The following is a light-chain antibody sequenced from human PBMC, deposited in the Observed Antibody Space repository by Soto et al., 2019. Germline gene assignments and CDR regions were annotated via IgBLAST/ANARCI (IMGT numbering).Light chain of an antibody. CDR3: CCYSCGNSMV. V-gene: IGLV2-8*01. CDR1: SSDVGGYNY. J-gene: IGLJ2*01. Sequence: QSALTQPPSASGSPGQSVTISCTGTSSDVGGYNYVSWYQQHPGKAPKLMIYEVSKRPSGVPDRFSGSKSGNTASLTVSGFRAQAEAEYDYCCYSCGNSMVFGGGTKLTVL. CDR2: EVS.